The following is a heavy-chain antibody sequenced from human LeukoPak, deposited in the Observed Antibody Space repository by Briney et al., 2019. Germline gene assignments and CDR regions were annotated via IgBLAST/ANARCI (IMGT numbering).Heavy chain of an antibody. Sequence: PGGSLRLSCAASGFTFDSYAMSWVRQAPGKGLEWVSTITGTGGSTYYADSVKGRFTISRDNSKNSLFLQMNSLRAADTAVYYCARVGGELSPFDYWGQGTLVTVSS. V-gene: IGHV3-23*01. CDR1: GFTFDSYA. CDR2: ITGTGGST. D-gene: IGHD3-10*01. J-gene: IGHJ4*02. CDR3: ARVGGELSPFDY.